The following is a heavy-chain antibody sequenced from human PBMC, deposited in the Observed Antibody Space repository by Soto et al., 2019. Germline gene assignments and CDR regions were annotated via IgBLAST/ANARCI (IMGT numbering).Heavy chain of an antibody. D-gene: IGHD5-12*01. CDR2: NNVYNGDT. J-gene: IGHJ4*02. CDR1: GYMFITHG. CDR3: ARDALRGPLLATIHFDY. Sequence: QVQLLQSGAEVKKPGASVKVSCKASGYMFITHGISWVRQAPGQGLEWMGWNNVYNGDTNFAQKFKGRVTMTTDTSTNTAYMELRSLRYYDTAVYYCARDALRGPLLATIHFDYWGQGTLVTVSS. V-gene: IGHV1-18*04.